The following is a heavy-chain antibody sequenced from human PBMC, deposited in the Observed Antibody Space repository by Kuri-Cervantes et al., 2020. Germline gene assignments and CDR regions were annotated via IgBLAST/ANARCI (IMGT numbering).Heavy chain of an antibody. CDR1: GGSVSSGSYY. CDR3: ARAGFYYYGMDV. V-gene: IGHV4-61*01. D-gene: IGHD6-25*01. Sequence: SETPSLTCTVSGGSVSSGSYYWSWIRQPPGKGLEWIGYIYYSGSTNYNPSLKSRVTISVDRSKNQFSLKLSSVTAADTAVYYCARAGFYYYGMDVWGQGTTVTVSS. CDR2: IYYSGST. J-gene: IGHJ6*02.